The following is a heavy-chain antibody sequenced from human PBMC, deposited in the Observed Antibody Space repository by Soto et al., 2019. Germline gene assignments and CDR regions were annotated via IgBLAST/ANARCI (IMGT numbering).Heavy chain of an antibody. CDR3: AKDRGKQQLVPGDAFDI. J-gene: IGHJ3*02. CDR2: ISGSGGST. Sequence: GGSLRLSCAASGFTFSSYAMSWVRQAPGKGLEWVSAISGSGGSTYYADSVKGRFTISRDNSKNTLYLQMNSLRAEDTAVYYCAKDRGKQQLVPGDAFDIWGQGTMVTVSS. D-gene: IGHD6-13*01. CDR1: GFTFSSYA. V-gene: IGHV3-23*01.